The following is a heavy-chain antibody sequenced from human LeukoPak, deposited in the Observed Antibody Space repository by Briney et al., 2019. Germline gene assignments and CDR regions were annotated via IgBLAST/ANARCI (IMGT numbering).Heavy chain of an antibody. CDR2: IRYDGSNK. Sequence: GGSLRPSCAASGFTFSSYGMHWVRQAPGKGLEWVAFIRYDGSNKYYADSVKGRFTISRDNSKNTLYLQMNSLRAEDTAVYYCAKDLFVVVPAATFDFDYWGQGTLVTVSS. CDR3: AKDLFVVVPAATFDFDY. V-gene: IGHV3-30*02. D-gene: IGHD2-2*01. CDR1: GFTFSSYG. J-gene: IGHJ4*02.